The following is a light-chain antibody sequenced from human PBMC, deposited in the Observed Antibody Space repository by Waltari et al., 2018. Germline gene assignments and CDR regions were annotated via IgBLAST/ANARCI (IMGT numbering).Light chain of an antibody. CDR1: SSNIGAGYH. V-gene: IGLV1-40*01. CDR2: NNN. J-gene: IGLJ1*01. CDR3: QSYDSSLSGFYV. Sequence: QSVLTQPPSVSGAPGPRVTISCTGSSSNIGAGYHVHWYQQLPGTAPKLLIFNNNNRPSGVPDRFSGSKSGTSASLAITGLQAEDEAHYYCQSYDSSLSGFYVFGTGTKVTVL.